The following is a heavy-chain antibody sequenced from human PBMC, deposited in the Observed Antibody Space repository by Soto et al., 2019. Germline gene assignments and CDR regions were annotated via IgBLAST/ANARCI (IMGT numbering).Heavy chain of an antibody. V-gene: IGHV3-7*01. J-gene: IGHJ4*02. CDR3: ARLQIAAAGKYYFDY. CDR2: IKQDGSEK. CDR1: GFTFSSYW. D-gene: IGHD6-13*01. Sequence: GGSLRLSCAASGFTFSSYWMSWVRQAPGKGLEWVANIKQDGSEKYYVDSVKGRFTISRDNAKNSLYLQMNSLRAEDTAVYYCARLQIAAAGKYYFDYWGQGTLVTVS.